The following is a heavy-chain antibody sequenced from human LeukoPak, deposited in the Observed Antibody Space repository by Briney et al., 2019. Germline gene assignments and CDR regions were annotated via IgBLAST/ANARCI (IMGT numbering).Heavy chain of an antibody. D-gene: IGHD6-19*01. CDR1: GYSFTSYW. V-gene: IGHV5-51*01. J-gene: IGHJ4*02. Sequence: GESLKISCKGSGYSFTSYWIGWVRQMPGKGLEWLGIIYPYDSETRYSPSFQGQVTISADKSISTAYLQWSSLKASDTAIYFCARQQYSRGDYENDYWGQGTLVTVST. CDR2: IYPYDSET. CDR3: ARQQYSRGDYENDY.